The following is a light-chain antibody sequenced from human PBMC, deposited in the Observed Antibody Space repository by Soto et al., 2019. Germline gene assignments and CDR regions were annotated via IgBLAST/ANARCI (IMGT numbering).Light chain of an antibody. J-gene: IGKJ4*01. CDR2: AAS. Sequence: DIQMTQSPSSVSAYVGDRVTITCRASQGISSCLAWYQQKPGKAPNLLIYAASSLQSGVPSRFSCSGFGTDFTLTIICLQPEDFATHYCQQADTFPLTFVGGTKLDIK. CDR1: QGISSC. V-gene: IGKV1-12*01. CDR3: QQADTFPLT.